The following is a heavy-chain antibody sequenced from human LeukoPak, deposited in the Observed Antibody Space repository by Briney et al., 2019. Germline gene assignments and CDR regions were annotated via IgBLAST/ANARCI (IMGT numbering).Heavy chain of an antibody. J-gene: IGHJ4*02. V-gene: IGHV3-23*01. Sequence: GGSLRLSCAASGFTFSSNYMSWVRQAPGKGLEWVSAISGSGGSTYYADSVKGRFTISRDNSKNTLYLQMNSLRAEDTAVYYCAKGHYSNYAGRYFDYWGQGTLVTVSS. CDR3: AKGHYSNYAGRYFDY. CDR1: GFTFSSNY. D-gene: IGHD4-11*01. CDR2: ISGSGGST.